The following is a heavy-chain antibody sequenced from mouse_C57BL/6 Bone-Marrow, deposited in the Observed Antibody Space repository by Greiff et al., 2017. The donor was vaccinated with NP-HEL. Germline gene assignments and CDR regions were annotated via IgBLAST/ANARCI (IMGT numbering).Heavy chain of an antibody. CDR1: GYTFTSYL. Sequence: QVQLKQPGAELVKPGASVKLSCKASGYTFTSYLMHWVKQRPGRGLEWIGRIDPNSGGTKYNEKFKSKATLTVDKPSSTAYMQLNSLTSGDSAVYYCSRYYCGSSSFDYGGQGTTLTVSS. J-gene: IGHJ2*01. D-gene: IGHD1-1*01. CDR3: SRYYCGSSSFDY. CDR2: IDPNSGGT. V-gene: IGHV1-72*01.